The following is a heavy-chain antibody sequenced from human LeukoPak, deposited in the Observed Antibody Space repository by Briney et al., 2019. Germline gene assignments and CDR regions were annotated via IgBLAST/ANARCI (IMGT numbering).Heavy chain of an antibody. J-gene: IGHJ5*02. D-gene: IGHD3-10*01. CDR1: GYTFIDDY. CDR2: INPDSGFT. CDR3: AKGGLWFAEGLDP. Sequence: ASVKVSCKASGYTFIDDYMHWVRQAPGQGLEWMGWINPDSGFTNYAQKFQGRVIMTRDTSISTAYMEVRRLRYDDTGVYYCAKGGLWFAEGLDPWGQGTLVIVSS. V-gene: IGHV1-2*02.